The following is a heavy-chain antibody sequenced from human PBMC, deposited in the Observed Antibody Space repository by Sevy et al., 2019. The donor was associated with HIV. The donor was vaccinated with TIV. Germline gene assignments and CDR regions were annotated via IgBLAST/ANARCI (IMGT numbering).Heavy chain of an antibody. V-gene: IGHV3-30*02. Sequence: GGSLRLSCAASGFNSSPYGMHWVRQAPGKGLEWVSFIGYDGNKIFYADSVRGRFTVSRDNSKNTLYLQMNSLSTEDTAVYYCVKDPHYDFFDYWGQGILVTVSS. J-gene: IGHJ4*02. D-gene: IGHD3-10*01. CDR3: VKDPHYDFFDY. CDR1: GFNSSPYG. CDR2: IGYDGNKI.